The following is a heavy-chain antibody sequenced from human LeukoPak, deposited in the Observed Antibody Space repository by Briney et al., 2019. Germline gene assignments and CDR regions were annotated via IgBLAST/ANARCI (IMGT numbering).Heavy chain of an antibody. Sequence: SETLSLTCTVSGGALSSYHWSWIRQSPGRGLEWLGHISYRGNTDYNPALKSRVTISVDMFYNQFSLKLSSVTAAYAAVYYCAGTYYFDSSGHYFGGNGFDIWGQGTMVTVSS. J-gene: IGHJ3*02. V-gene: IGHV4-59*12. CDR3: AGTYYFDSSGHYFGGNGFDI. CDR1: GGALSSYH. D-gene: IGHD3-22*01. CDR2: ISYRGNT.